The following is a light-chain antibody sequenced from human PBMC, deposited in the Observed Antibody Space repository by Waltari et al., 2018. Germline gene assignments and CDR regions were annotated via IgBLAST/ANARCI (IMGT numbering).Light chain of an antibody. J-gene: IGKJ3*01. CDR1: QDILSW. Sequence: DIQMTQSPSSVSASMGDTVTISCRASQDILSWLAWFQQKPGTAPKLLIYGASNLEGGVPSRFSGSGSGTHFTLSISSLHPEDFATYYCQQVHSFPFTFGPGTKVDLK. V-gene: IGKV1-12*01. CDR3: QQVHSFPFT. CDR2: GAS.